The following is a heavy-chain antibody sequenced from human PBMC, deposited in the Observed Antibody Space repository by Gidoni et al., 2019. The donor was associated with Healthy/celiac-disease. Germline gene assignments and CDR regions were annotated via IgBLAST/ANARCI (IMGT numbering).Heavy chain of an antibody. D-gene: IGHD2-15*01. CDR2: INPNSGGT. CDR3: ARGYCSGGSCYSRSDY. J-gene: IGHJ4*02. V-gene: IGHV1-2*02. Sequence: QVQLVQSGAAVKKPGASVKVSCKASGYTFTGYYMHWVRQAPGQGLEWMGWINPNSGGTNYAQKFQGRVTMTRDTSISTAYMELSRLRSDDTAVYYCARGYCSGGSCYSRSDYWGQGTLVTVSS. CDR1: GYTFTGYY.